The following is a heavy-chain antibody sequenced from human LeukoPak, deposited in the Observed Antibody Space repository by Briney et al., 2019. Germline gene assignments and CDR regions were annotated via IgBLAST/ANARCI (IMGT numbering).Heavy chain of an antibody. CDR2: ISAYNGNT. J-gene: IGHJ3*02. CDR1: GYTFTSYG. CDR3: ARVRFDCSSTSCPYGDAFDI. D-gene: IGHD2-2*01. V-gene: IGHV1-18*01. Sequence: ASVKVSCKASGYTFTSYGISWVRQAPGQGLEWIGWISAYNGNTNYAHKLQGRVTMTTDTSTSTAYMELRSLRSDDTAVYYCARVRFDCSSTSCPYGDAFDIWGQGTMVTVSS.